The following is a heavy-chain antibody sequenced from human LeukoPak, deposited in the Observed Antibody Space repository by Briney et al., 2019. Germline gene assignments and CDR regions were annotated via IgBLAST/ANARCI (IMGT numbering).Heavy chain of an antibody. J-gene: IGHJ5*02. Sequence: GGSLRLSCAASGFTFSSYAMHWVRQAPGKGLEWVSVISYDGSNKYYADSVKGRFTISRDNSKNTLYLQKNSLRAEDTAVYYCARGGDYGDAQIDHWGQGTLVTVSS. CDR1: GFTFSSYA. CDR2: ISYDGSNK. D-gene: IGHD4-17*01. CDR3: ARGGDYGDAQIDH. V-gene: IGHV3-30-3*01.